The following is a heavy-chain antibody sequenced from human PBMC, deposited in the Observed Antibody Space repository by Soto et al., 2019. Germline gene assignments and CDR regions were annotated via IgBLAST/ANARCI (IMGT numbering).Heavy chain of an antibody. Sequence: EVQLVESGGALVQPGGSLRLSCAASGFTLSTYWMHWVRQAPGKGLVWVSRINSDGSSTTYADSVKGRFTISRDNAKNTLYLQMNSLRAEATAVYYCARDWNTYGFSSFTYWGQGTLVTVSS. CDR3: ARDWNTYGFSSFTY. D-gene: IGHD5-18*01. V-gene: IGHV3-74*01. J-gene: IGHJ4*02. CDR2: INSDGSST. CDR1: GFTLSTYW.